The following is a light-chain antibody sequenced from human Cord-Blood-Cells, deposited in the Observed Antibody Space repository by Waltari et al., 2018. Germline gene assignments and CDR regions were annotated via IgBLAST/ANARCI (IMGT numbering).Light chain of an antibody. CDR1: QSVLYSSNNKNY. Sequence: DIVMTQSPDSLAVSLGERATINCKSSQSVLYSSNNKNYLAWYQQKPGQPPKLLIYWAFTRESGVPDRVSGSGSGTDFTLTISSLQAEDVAVYYCQQYYSTPPMYTFGQGTKLEIK. J-gene: IGKJ2*01. CDR3: QQYYSTPPMYT. CDR2: WAF. V-gene: IGKV4-1*01.